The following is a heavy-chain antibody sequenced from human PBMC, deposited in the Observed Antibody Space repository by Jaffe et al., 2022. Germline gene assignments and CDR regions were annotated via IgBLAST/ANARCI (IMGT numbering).Heavy chain of an antibody. Sequence: EVQLVESGGGLVQPGGSLRLSCAASGFTFSSYSMNWVRQAPGKGLEWVSYISSSSSTIYYADSVKGRFTISRDNAKNSLYLQMNSLRAEDTAVYYCARGPRLGFRELLNWFDPWGQGTLVTVSS. CDR3: ARGPRLGFRELLNWFDP. D-gene: IGHD3-10*01. V-gene: IGHV3-48*01. J-gene: IGHJ5*02. CDR1: GFTFSSYS. CDR2: ISSSSSTI.